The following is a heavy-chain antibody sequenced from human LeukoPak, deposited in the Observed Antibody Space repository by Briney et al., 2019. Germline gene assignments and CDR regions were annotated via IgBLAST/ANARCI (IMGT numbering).Heavy chain of an antibody. J-gene: IGHJ4*02. CDR1: GYTFTGYY. V-gene: IGHV1-2*02. Sequence: ASVXVSCKGSGYTFTGYYMHWVGQAPGQGSEWMGWINANRGGTNYAQKFQGRVSINRDTSISTAYMELSRLRSDDTAVYYCARGGCSGGSCYSHYWGQGTLVTVSS. D-gene: IGHD2-15*01. CDR2: INANRGGT. CDR3: ARGGCSGGSCYSHY.